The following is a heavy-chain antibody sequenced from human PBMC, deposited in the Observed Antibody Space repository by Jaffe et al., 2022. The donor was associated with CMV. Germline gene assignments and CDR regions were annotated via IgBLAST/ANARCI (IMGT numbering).Heavy chain of an antibody. CDR3: AKDRSSNYKYAQADAFDI. D-gene: IGHD4-4*01. CDR2: ISGSGGST. CDR1: GFTFSSYA. V-gene: IGHV3-23*01. Sequence: EVQLLESGGGLVQPGGSLRLSCAASGFTFSSYAMSWVRQAPGKGLEWVSAISGSGGSTYYADSVKGRFTISRDNSKNTLYLQMNSLRAEDTAVYYCAKDRSSNYKYAQADAFDIWGQGTMVTVSS. J-gene: IGHJ3*02.